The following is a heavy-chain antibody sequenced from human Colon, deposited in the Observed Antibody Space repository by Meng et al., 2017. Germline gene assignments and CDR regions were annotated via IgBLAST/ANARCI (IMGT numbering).Heavy chain of an antibody. CDR3: ARVRLDTAMVTLDY. Sequence: QVQLQQGGAGLLKPSETLSLTCAVYGGSFSGYYWSWIRQPPGKGLEWIGEIYHSGSTNYNPSLKSRVTISVDKSKNQFSLKLSSVTAADTAVYYCARVRLDTAMVTLDYWGQGTLVTVSS. V-gene: IGHV4-34*01. CDR2: IYHSGST. D-gene: IGHD5-18*01. CDR1: GGSFSGYY. J-gene: IGHJ4*02.